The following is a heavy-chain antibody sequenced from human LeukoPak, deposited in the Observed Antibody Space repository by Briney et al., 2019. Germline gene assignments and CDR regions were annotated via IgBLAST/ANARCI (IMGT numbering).Heavy chain of an antibody. CDR3: AKRDIVVVPAAIGAGAFDI. V-gene: IGHV4-39*01. J-gene: IGHJ3*02. D-gene: IGHD2-2*02. Sequence: PSETLSLTCTVSGGSISSSSYYWGWIRQPPGKGLEWIGSIYYSGSAYYNPSLKSRVTISVDTSKNQFSLKLSSVTAADTAVYYCAKRDIVVVPAAIGAGAFDIWGQGTMVTVSS. CDR2: IYYSGSA. CDR1: GGSISSSSYY.